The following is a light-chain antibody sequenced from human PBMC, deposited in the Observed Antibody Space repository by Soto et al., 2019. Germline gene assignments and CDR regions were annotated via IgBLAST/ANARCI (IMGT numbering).Light chain of an antibody. CDR1: SSDVGAYDF. Sequence: QSALTQPVSVSGSPGQSITISCTGTSSDVGAYDFVSWYQQHPDKAPKLMIYEVRNRPSGVSNRFSGSKSVNTATLTISGLQAEDEADYYCSSYTTSSARVFGTGTKVTVL. CDR2: EVR. CDR3: SSYTTSSARV. J-gene: IGLJ1*01. V-gene: IGLV2-14*03.